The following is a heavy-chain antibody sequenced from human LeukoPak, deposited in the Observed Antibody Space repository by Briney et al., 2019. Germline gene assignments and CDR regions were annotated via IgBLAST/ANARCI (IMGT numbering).Heavy chain of an antibody. Sequence: GGSLRLSCAASGFTFSDYYMSWIRQAPGKGLEWVSYISSSGSTIYYADSVKGRFTISRDNAKNSLYLQMNSLRAEDTAVYYCARAALLFYGSGSYGDYFDYWGQGTLVTVSS. CDR2: ISSSGSTI. J-gene: IGHJ4*02. CDR3: ARAALLFYGSGSYGDYFDY. D-gene: IGHD3-10*01. V-gene: IGHV3-11*01. CDR1: GFTFSDYY.